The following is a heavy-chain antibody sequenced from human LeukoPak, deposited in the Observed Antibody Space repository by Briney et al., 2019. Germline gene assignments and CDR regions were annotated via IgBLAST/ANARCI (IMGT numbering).Heavy chain of an antibody. Sequence: GGSLRLSCAASGFTFSDYYMSWIRQAPGKGLEWVSYISNSGGSIYYADSVKGRFTISRDNAKNSLYLQMNTLRAEDTAVYYCARDYSGFFDYWGQGTLVTVSS. CDR1: GFTFSDYY. CDR2: ISNSGGSI. J-gene: IGHJ4*02. V-gene: IGHV3-11*01. D-gene: IGHD1-26*01. CDR3: ARDYSGFFDY.